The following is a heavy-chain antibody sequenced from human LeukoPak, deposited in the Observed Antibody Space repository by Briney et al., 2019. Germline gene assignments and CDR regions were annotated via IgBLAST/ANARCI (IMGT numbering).Heavy chain of an antibody. J-gene: IGHJ6*02. CDR3: AKEIGSMIVVVNNYYYYGMDV. CDR1: GFTFSTYA. Sequence: GGSLRLSCAASGFTFSTYAMSWVRQAPGKGLEWVSTISGSGGSTYYADSVKGRFTISRDNSKNTPYLQMNSLRAEDTAVYYCAKEIGSMIVVVNNYYYYGMDVWGQGTTVTVSS. D-gene: IGHD3-22*01. CDR2: ISGSGGST. V-gene: IGHV3-23*01.